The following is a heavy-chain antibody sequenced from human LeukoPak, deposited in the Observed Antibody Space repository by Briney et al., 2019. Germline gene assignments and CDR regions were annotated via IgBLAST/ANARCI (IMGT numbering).Heavy chain of an antibody. Sequence: GASVKVSCKASGYTFTSYGISWVRQAPGQGLEWMGWISAYNGNTNYAQKLQGRVTMTTDTSTSTAYMELRSLRSDDTAVYYCAGFTLPRATVGGFDYWGQGTLVTVSS. CDR2: ISAYNGNT. V-gene: IGHV1-18*01. CDR3: AGFTLPRATVGGFDY. J-gene: IGHJ4*02. D-gene: IGHD1-1*01. CDR1: GYTFTSYG.